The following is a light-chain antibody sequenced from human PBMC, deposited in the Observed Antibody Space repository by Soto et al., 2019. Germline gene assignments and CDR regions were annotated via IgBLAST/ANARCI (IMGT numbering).Light chain of an antibody. CDR3: TSCTTSTTMI. V-gene: IGLV2-14*03. CDR2: DVN. CDR1: SSDIGAYNF. J-gene: IGLJ2*01. Sequence: QSVLTQPASVSGSPGQSITISCTGTSSDIGAYNFVSWYQQHPGKAPKLMLYDVNIRPSGVSNRFSGSKSGNTASLTISGLQAEDEADYYCTSCTTSTTMIFGGWTQLTV.